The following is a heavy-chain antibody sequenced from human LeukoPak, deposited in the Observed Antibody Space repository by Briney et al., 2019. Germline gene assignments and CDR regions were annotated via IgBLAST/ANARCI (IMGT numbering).Heavy chain of an antibody. Sequence: GGSLRLSCAASGFTFSSYAMSWVRQAPGKGLEWVAVISYDGSNKYYADSVKGRFTISRDNSKNTLYLQMNSLRAEDTAVYYCARQAGPPGTRNFYGMDVWGQGTTVTVSS. V-gene: IGHV3-30-3*01. CDR2: ISYDGSNK. CDR3: ARQAGPPGTRNFYGMDV. J-gene: IGHJ6*02. D-gene: IGHD2-2*01. CDR1: GFTFSSYA.